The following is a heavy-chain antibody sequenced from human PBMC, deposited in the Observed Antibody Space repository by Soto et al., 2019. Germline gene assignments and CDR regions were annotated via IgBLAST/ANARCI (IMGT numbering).Heavy chain of an antibody. J-gene: IGHJ6*02. Sequence: ESGGGLVQPGGSLRLSCAASGFTFSSYEMNWVRQAPGKGLEWVSYISSSGSTIYYADSVKGRFTISRDNAKNSLYLQMNSLRAEDTAVYYCARDHLDIVATINYYYGMDVWGQGTTVTVSS. V-gene: IGHV3-48*03. CDR1: GFTFSSYE. D-gene: IGHD5-12*01. CDR2: ISSSGSTI. CDR3: ARDHLDIVATINYYYGMDV.